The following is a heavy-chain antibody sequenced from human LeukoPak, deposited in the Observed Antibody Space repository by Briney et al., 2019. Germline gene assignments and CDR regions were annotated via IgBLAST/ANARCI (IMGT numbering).Heavy chain of an antibody. CDR3: AKSPAPVAALKYYFDY. Sequence: PGGSLRLSCAASRFTFSTSWMTWVRQAPGKGLEWVANINQDGSKQFYVDSVKGRFTISRDNTQNSLSLQMSSLRAEDTAVYYCAKSPAPVAALKYYFDYWGQGTLVTVSS. D-gene: IGHD6-19*01. V-gene: IGHV3-7*03. J-gene: IGHJ4*02. CDR1: RFTFSTSW. CDR2: INQDGSKQ.